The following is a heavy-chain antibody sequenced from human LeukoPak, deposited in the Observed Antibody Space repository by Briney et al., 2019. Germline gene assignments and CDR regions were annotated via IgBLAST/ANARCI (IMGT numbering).Heavy chain of an antibody. J-gene: IGHJ6*02. CDR2: IRHDGREK. V-gene: IGHV3-7*04. CDR3: AWGMDV. Sequence: GGSLRLSCAASGFTFSSSAMSWVRQAPGKGPEWVANIRHDGREKYYVGSVKGRFFISRDNAKNSLYLQMNSLRVEDTAIYYCAWGMDVWGQGTTVTVSS. CDR1: GFTFSSSA.